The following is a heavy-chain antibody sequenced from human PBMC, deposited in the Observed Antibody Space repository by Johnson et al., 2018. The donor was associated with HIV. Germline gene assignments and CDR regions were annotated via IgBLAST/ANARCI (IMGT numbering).Heavy chain of an antibody. V-gene: IGHV3-20*04. Sequence: VQLVESGGGVVRPGGSLRLSCAASGFTFDDYGMSWVRQAPGKGLEWVSGINWNGGSTGYADSVKGLFTISRDNAKNSLYLQMNSLRAEDTALYYCARDPSTAAADSKDAFDIWGQGTMVTVSS. D-gene: IGHD6-13*01. CDR3: ARDPSTAAADSKDAFDI. J-gene: IGHJ3*02. CDR1: GFTFDDYG. CDR2: INWNGGST.